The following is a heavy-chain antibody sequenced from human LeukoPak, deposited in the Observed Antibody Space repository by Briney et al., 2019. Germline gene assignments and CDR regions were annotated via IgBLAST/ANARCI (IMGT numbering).Heavy chain of an antibody. V-gene: IGHV4-59*01. Sequence: PSETLSLTCTVSGGSISSYYWSWIRQPPGKGLEWIGYIYYSGSTNYNPSLKSRVTISVDTSKNQFPLKLSSVTAADTAVYYCARDVLSGFDYWGQGTLVTVSS. CDR1: GGSISSYY. D-gene: IGHD3-16*01. J-gene: IGHJ4*02. CDR3: ARDVLSGFDY. CDR2: IYYSGST.